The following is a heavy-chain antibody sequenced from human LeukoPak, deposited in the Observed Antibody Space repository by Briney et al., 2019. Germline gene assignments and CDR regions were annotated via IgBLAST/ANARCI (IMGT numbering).Heavy chain of an antibody. Sequence: GGSLRLSCAASRFAFSSYAMTWVRQAPGKGLEWVSTISGSSGNTYYADSVKGRFTISRDNSKNTLYLQINSLRAEDTAVYYCAKDAPYYYDSSGYGGAFDIWGQGTMVTVSP. CDR2: ISGSSGNT. D-gene: IGHD3-22*01. J-gene: IGHJ3*02. CDR1: RFAFSSYA. CDR3: AKDAPYYYDSSGYGGAFDI. V-gene: IGHV3-23*01.